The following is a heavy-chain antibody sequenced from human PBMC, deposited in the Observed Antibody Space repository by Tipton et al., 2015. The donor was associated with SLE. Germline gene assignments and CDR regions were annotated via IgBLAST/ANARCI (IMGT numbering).Heavy chain of an antibody. Sequence: TLSLTCTVSGGSISSHYWSWIRQPPGKGLERIGYISYSETTNYNPSLKSRVTISVDTSKNQFSLKLRSVTAADTAVYYCAGAWQGYCSGGTCYVLDYWGQGTLVTVSS. CDR2: ISYSETT. J-gene: IGHJ4*02. V-gene: IGHV4-59*11. CDR1: GGSISSHY. D-gene: IGHD2-15*01. CDR3: AGAWQGYCSGGTCYVLDY.